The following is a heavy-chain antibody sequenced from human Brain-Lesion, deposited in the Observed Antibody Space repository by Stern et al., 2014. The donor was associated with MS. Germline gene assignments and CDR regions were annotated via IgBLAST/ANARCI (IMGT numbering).Heavy chain of an antibody. CDR3: ARDITGSSAYFAY. CDR2: ISWNIGTM. D-gene: IGHD1-14*01. V-gene: IGHV3-9*01. CDR1: GFTFDDYA. J-gene: IGHJ4*02. Sequence: EVQLLQSGGDLVQPGRSLRLSCAAFGFTFDDYAMHWVRQAPGKGLEWVAGISWNIGTMGYADSVKGRFTTSRDNAYSSLYLQMNSLRPEDTALYYCARDITGSSAYFAYWGQGTLVTVSS.